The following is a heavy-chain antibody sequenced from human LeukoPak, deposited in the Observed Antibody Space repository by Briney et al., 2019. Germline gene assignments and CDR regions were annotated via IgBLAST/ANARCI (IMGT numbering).Heavy chain of an antibody. D-gene: IGHD3-9*01. CDR3: ARNPEGYYDILTGPLWFDP. CDR2: INPSGGST. V-gene: IGHV1-46*01. CDR1: GYTFTSYY. Sequence: ASVKVSCKASGYTFTSYYMHWVRQAPGQGLEWMGVINPSGGSTSYAQKFQGRVTITRDTSASTAYMELSSLRSEDTAVYYCARNPEGYYDILTGPLWFDPWGQGTLVTVSS. J-gene: IGHJ5*02.